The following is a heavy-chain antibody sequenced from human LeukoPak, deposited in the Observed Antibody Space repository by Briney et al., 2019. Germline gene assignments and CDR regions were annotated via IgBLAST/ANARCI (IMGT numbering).Heavy chain of an antibody. V-gene: IGHV4-34*01. CDR3: ARFALSKPGRYYYDSSGFDY. CDR1: GGSFSGYY. Sequence: SETLSLTCAVYGGSFSGYYWSWIRQPPGKGLEWIGEINHSGSTNYNPSLKSRVTISVETSKNQFSLKLSSVTAADTAVYYCARFALSKPGRYYYDSSGFDYWGQGTLVTVSS. CDR2: INHSGST. J-gene: IGHJ4*02. D-gene: IGHD3-22*01.